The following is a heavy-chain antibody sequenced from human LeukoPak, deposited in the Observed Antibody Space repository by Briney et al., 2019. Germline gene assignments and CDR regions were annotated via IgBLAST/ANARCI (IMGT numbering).Heavy chain of an antibody. J-gene: IGHJ4*02. Sequence: AGGSLRLSCAASGFTFDDYGMSWVRQAPGKGLEWVSGINWNGGSTGFADSVKGRFTISRDNAKNSLYLQMNSLRAEDTALYHCAGGYLRWHDYWGQGTLVTVSS. CDR1: GFTFDDYG. V-gene: IGHV3-20*01. CDR2: INWNGGST. CDR3: AGGYLRWHDY. D-gene: IGHD4-23*01.